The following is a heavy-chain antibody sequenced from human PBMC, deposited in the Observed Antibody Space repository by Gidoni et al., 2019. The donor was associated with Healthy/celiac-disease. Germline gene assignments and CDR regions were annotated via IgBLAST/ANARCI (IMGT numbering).Heavy chain of an antibody. D-gene: IGHD6-13*01. CDR1: GGSISSYY. J-gene: IGHJ4*02. CDR2: TYYSGST. V-gene: IGHV4-59*01. CDR3: AREGGSSWYVGFDY. Sequence: QVQLQESGPGLVKPSETLSLTCTVSGGSISSYYWSWIRQPPGKGLEWIGYTYYSGSTNYNPSLKSRVTISVDTSKNQFSLKLSSVTAADTAVYYCAREGGSSWYVGFDYWGQGTLVTVSS.